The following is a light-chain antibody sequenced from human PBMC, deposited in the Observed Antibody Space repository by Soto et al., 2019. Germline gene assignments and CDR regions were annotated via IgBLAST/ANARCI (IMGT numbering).Light chain of an antibody. CDR1: SNDVGSYNY. CDR2: DVN. V-gene: IGLV2-11*01. J-gene: IGLJ3*02. Sequence: QSALTQPRSVSGSPGQSVTISCTGTSNDVGSYNYVSWFQQLPGKAPKLIIYDVNKRPSAVPDRFSGSKSENTASLTISGLQAEDGADYYCCSYAGTYTWVFGGGTKLTVL. CDR3: CSYAGTYTWV.